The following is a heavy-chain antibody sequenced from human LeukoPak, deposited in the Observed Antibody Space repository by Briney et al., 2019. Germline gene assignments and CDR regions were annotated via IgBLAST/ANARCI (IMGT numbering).Heavy chain of an antibody. D-gene: IGHD4-17*01. CDR2: IIPIFGTA. CDR1: GGTFSSYA. CDR3: ARNWGHDYGDYYVY. J-gene: IGHJ4*02. V-gene: IGHV1-69*05. Sequence: ASVKVSCKASGGTFSSYAISWVRQAPGRGLEWMGGIIPIFGTANYAQKFQGRVTITTDESTSTAYMELSSLRSEDTAVYYCARNWGHDYGDYYVYWGQGTLVTVSS.